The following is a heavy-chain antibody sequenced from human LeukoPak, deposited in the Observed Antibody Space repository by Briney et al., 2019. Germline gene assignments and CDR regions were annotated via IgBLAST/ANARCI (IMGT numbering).Heavy chain of an antibody. J-gene: IGHJ5*02. CDR3: ATTYGSAFDP. V-gene: IGHV4-59*01. CDR2: IYYSGST. Sequence: SETLSLTCTVSGGSISSYYWSWIRQPPGKGLEWIGYIYYSGSTNYNPSLKSRVTISVDTSKNQFSLELSSVTAADTAVYYCATTYGSAFDPWGQGTLVTVSS. D-gene: IGHD3-10*01. CDR1: GGSISSYY.